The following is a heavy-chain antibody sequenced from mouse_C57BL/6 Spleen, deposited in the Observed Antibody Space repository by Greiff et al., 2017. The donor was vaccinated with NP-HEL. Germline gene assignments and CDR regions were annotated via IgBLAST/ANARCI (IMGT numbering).Heavy chain of an antibody. V-gene: IGHV1-55*01. Sequence: QVQLQQPGAELVKPGASVKMSCKASGYTFTSYWITWVKQRPGQGLEWIGDIYPGSGSTNYNEKFKSKATLTVDTSSSTAYMQLSSLTSEDSAVYYCARRGTVVAYYYAMDYWGQGTSVTVSS. D-gene: IGHD1-1*01. CDR2: IYPGSGST. CDR3: ARRGTVVAYYYAMDY. J-gene: IGHJ4*01. CDR1: GYTFTSYW.